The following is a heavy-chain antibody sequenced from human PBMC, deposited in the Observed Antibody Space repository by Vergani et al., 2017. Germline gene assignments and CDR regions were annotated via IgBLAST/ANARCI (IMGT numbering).Heavy chain of an antibody. CDR3: AKANPRNSGYDYLYYYHAMDV. J-gene: IGHJ6*02. D-gene: IGHD5-12*01. CDR1: GFTFNHYA. CDR2: ISGSGGST. Sequence: EVQLLESGGDLVQPGGSLRLSCAASGFTFNHYAMNWVRQAPGKGLEWVAVISGSGGSTYYAGSVKGRFTISRDSSKNMLYLQRNSLSAGDTAVYYCAKANPRNSGYDYLYYYHAMDVWGQGTTVTVSS. V-gene: IGHV3-23*01.